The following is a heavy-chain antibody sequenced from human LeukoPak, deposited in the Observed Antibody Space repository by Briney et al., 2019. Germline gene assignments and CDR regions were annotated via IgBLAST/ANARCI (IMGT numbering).Heavy chain of an antibody. D-gene: IGHD1-14*01. CDR1: GGTFSSYA. CDR3: ARARKGPYAYYYYGMDV. CDR2: IIPIFGIA. J-gene: IGHJ6*02. Sequence: SVKVSCKASGGTFSSYAISWVRHAPGQGLEWMGRIIPIFGIANYAQKFQGRVTITADKSTSTAYMELSSLRSEDTAVYYCARARKGPYAYYYYGMDVWGQGTTVTVSS. V-gene: IGHV1-69*04.